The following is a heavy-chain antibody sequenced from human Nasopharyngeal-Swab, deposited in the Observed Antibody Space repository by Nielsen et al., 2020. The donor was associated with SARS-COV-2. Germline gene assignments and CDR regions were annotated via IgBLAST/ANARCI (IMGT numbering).Heavy chain of an antibody. V-gene: IGHV1-69*13. CDR1: AGTFSSYA. D-gene: IGHD3-10*01. J-gene: IGHJ3*02. CDR3: AGWITMIRGATFDI. Sequence: SVKVSCRASAGTFSSYAVSWVRQAPGQGLEWMGGIIPIFGTANYAQKFQGRVTITADESTSTAFMELSSLRSEDTAVYYCAGWITMIRGATFDIWGQGTMVTVSS. CDR2: IIPIFGTA.